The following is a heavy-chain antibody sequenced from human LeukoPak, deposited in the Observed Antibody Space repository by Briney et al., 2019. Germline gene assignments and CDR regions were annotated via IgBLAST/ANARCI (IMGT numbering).Heavy chain of an antibody. Sequence: GGSLRLSCAASGFTFSSYSMNWVRQAPGKGLEWVSYISSSSSTIYYADSVKGRFTISRDNAKNSLYLQMNSLRAEDTAVYYCARDTITIFGVVSPTNYFDYWGQGTLVTVSS. CDR3: ARDTITIFGVVSPTNYFDY. CDR2: ISSSSSTI. J-gene: IGHJ4*02. CDR1: GFTFSSYS. V-gene: IGHV3-48*01. D-gene: IGHD3-3*01.